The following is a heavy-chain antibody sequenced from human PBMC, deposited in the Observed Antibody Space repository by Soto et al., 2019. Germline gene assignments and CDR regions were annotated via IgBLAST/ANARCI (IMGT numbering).Heavy chain of an antibody. V-gene: IGHV3-9*01. D-gene: IGHD6-13*01. J-gene: IGHJ3*02. Sequence: VQLVESGGGLVQPGRSLRLSCAASGFTFDNYAMHWVRQAPGKGLEWVSGISWNSGNIGYVDSVKGRFTISRDNAKNSLHLQMNSLRAEDTALYYCAALAATDGFDMWGQGTMVTVSS. CDR3: AALAATDGFDM. CDR2: ISWNSGNI. CDR1: GFTFDNYA.